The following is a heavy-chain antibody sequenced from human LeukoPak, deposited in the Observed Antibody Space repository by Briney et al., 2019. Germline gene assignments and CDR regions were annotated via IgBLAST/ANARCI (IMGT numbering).Heavy chain of an antibody. CDR3: ARSYFHESSDYYFPTDY. D-gene: IGHD3-22*01. CDR1: GYTFTNYA. CDR2: INLVNGNT. Sequence: ASVKVSCKASGYTFTNYAMHWVRLAPGQRLQWMGWINLVNGNTKYSQYFEGRVTITRDTSASTVYMELSSLRPDDMAVYYCARSYFHESSDYYFPTDYWGQGTRVTVSS. V-gene: IGHV1-3*03. J-gene: IGHJ4*02.